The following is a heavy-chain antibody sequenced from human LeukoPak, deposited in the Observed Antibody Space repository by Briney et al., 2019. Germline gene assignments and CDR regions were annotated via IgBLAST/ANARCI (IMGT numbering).Heavy chain of an antibody. CDR3: ARTYYSDSRGMDDVFDI. CDR2: INPKSGGT. J-gene: IGHJ3*02. D-gene: IGHD3-22*01. Sequence: VKVSCKASGYTFTDYYMHWVRQAPGQGLEWMGWINPKSGGTNYAQKFQGRVTTTRDMSISTAYMELSGLRSDDTAVYYCARTYYSDSRGMDDVFDIWGQGTMVTVSS. CDR1: GYTFTDYY. V-gene: IGHV1-2*02.